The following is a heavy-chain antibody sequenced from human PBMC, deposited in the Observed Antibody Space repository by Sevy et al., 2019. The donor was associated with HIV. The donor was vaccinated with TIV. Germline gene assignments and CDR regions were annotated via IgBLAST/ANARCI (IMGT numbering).Heavy chain of an antibody. Sequence: GGSLRLSCAASGFTFSSYGMHWVRQAPGKGLEWVAVIWYDGSNKYYADFVKGRFTISRDNSKNTLYLQMNSLRAEDMAVYYCARATGDSYSSGWYDYWGQGTLVTVSS. CDR2: IWYDGSNK. D-gene: IGHD6-19*01. J-gene: IGHJ4*02. CDR1: GFTFSSYG. V-gene: IGHV3-33*01. CDR3: ARATGDSYSSGWYDY.